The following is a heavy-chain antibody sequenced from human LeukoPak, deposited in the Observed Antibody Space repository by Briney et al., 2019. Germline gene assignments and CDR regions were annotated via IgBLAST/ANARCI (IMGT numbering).Heavy chain of an antibody. V-gene: IGHV4-39*01. CDR2: IYYSGST. Sequence: SETLSPTCSVSGGSISSGSYYWGWIRQPPGKGLEWIGSIYYSGSTYYNPSLKSRVTISVNTSKNQFSLKLSSVTAADTAVYYCARGARITMTVVALYYFDYWGQGTLVTVSS. CDR1: GGSISSGSYY. D-gene: IGHD3-22*01. CDR3: ARGARITMTVVALYYFDY. J-gene: IGHJ4*02.